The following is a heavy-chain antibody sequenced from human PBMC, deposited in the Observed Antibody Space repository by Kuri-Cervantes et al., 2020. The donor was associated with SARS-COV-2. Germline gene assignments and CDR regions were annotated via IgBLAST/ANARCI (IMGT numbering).Heavy chain of an antibody. Sequence: ASVKVSCKASGYTFTSYGISWVRQAPGQGLEWMGWMNPNSGNTGYAQKCQGRVTMTRNTSINTAYMEMSSLRSEDTAVYYCARGKIVVVEVMDVWGKGTTVTVSS. D-gene: IGHD2-15*01. CDR1: GYTFTSYG. J-gene: IGHJ6*03. V-gene: IGHV1-8*02. CDR2: MNPNSGNT. CDR3: ARGKIVVVEVMDV.